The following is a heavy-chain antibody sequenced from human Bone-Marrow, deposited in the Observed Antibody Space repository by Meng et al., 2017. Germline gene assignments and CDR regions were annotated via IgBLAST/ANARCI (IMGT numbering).Heavy chain of an antibody. D-gene: IGHD6-6*01. CDR2: IYYSGST. CDR3: ARSSTSPASYFFDY. J-gene: IGHJ4*02. Sequence: QVQLQESGPRLVRPSETLSLTCTVSGGSVSSGSYYWSWIRQPPGKGLEWIGHIYYSGSTNYNPSLKSRVTISVDTSKNQFSLKLSSVTAADTAVYFCARSSTSPASYFFDYWGQGTLVTASS. V-gene: IGHV4-61*01. CDR1: GGSVSSGSYY.